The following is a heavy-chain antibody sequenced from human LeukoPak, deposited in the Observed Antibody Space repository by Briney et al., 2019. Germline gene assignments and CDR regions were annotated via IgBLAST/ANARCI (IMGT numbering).Heavy chain of an antibody. Sequence: ASVKVSCKASGYTFTGYYMHWVRQAPGQGLEWMGWINPNSGGTNYAQKFQGRVTMTRDTSISTAYMELSRLRSDDTAVYYCARVRSARRAVGAFDIWGQGAMVTVSS. D-gene: IGHD6-6*01. V-gene: IGHV1-2*02. J-gene: IGHJ3*02. CDR1: GYTFTGYY. CDR2: INPNSGGT. CDR3: ARVRSARRAVGAFDI.